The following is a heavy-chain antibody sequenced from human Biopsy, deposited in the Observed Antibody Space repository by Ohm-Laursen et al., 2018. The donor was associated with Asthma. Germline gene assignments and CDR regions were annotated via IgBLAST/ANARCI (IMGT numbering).Heavy chain of an antibody. D-gene: IGHD2-8*01. V-gene: IGHV4-31*03. CDR1: GGSISSGGYY. J-gene: IGHJ5*01. Sequence: SDTLSLTCTVPGGSISSGGYYWSWVRQHPGKGLEWIGYINYSGSTFYSPSLESRVTVSVDTSKNQFSLKLSSVTAADTAVYYCARDLSGYCTSSACYGFDSWGQGTLVTVSS. CDR2: INYSGST. CDR3: ARDLSGYCTSSACYGFDS.